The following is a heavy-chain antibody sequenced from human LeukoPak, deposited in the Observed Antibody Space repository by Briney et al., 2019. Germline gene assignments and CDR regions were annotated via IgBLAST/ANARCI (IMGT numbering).Heavy chain of an antibody. CDR1: GFTFSTYN. V-gene: IGHV3-20*01. J-gene: IGHJ6*03. D-gene: IGHD3-9*01. Sequence: PGGSLRLSCEASGFTFSTYNMNWVRQAPGKGLEWVSGINWNGGSTGYADSVKGRFTISRDNAKNSLYLQMNSLRAEDTALYHCAREVRQHHFDWLPHLVPNYYYMDVWGKGTTVTISS. CDR3: AREVRQHHFDWLPHLVPNYYYMDV. CDR2: INWNGGST.